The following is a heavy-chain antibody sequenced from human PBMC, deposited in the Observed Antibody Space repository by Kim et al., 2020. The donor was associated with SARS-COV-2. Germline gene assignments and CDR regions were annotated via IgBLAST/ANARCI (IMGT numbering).Heavy chain of an antibody. J-gene: IGHJ6*02. V-gene: IGHV1-18*01. CDR3: ARGHPFYYYYGMDV. Sequence: AQKLQGRVTMTTDTSTSTAYMELRSLRSDDTAVYYCARGHPFYYYYGMDVWGQGTTVTVSS.